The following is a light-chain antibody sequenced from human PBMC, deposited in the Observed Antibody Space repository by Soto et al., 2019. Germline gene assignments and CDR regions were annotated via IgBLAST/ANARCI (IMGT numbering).Light chain of an antibody. Sequence: EIVLTQSPGTLSLSPGERATLSCRASQSVSSSYLAWYQQKPGQAPRLLIYGASSRATGIPDRFSGSGSGIDFTLTISRLEPEDFAVYYCQQHGSSPTFGQGTKVEIK. CDR2: GAS. CDR1: QSVSSSY. J-gene: IGKJ1*01. V-gene: IGKV3-20*01. CDR3: QQHGSSPT.